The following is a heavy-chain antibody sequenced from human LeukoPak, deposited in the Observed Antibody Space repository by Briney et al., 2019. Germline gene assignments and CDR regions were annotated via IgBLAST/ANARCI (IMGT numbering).Heavy chain of an antibody. CDR1: GYTFTHYA. D-gene: IGHD6-19*01. CDR3: ARESLGSGWYFAADY. CDR2: IDAANGNT. Sequence: ASVKVSCKASGYTFTHYAIHWLRQDPAQSLEWMGWIDAANGNTKYSQKFQGRVTMARDTSASTAYMELSRLTSEDTAVYYCARESLGSGWYFAADYWGQGTLVTVSS. V-gene: IGHV1-3*01. J-gene: IGHJ4*02.